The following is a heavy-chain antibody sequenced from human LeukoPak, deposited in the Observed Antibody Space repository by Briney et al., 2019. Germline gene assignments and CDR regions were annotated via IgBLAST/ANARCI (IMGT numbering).Heavy chain of an antibody. D-gene: IGHD3-22*01. V-gene: IGHV3-15*01. CDR3: TTGPFYDTRGY. CDR2: IKSKTDGGTT. CDR1: GFTLSNAW. J-gene: IGHJ4*02. Sequence: PGGSLRLSCAASGFTLSNAWMSWVRQAPGKGLEWVGRIKSKTDGGTTDYAAPVKGRFTISRDDSKNTLYLQMNSLKTEDTAVYYCTTGPFYDTRGYWGQGTLVTVSS.